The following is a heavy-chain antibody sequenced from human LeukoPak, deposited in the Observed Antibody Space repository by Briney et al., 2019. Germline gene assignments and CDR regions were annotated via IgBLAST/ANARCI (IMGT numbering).Heavy chain of an antibody. D-gene: IGHD5-18*01. CDR3: ARAYPGYSYGDYYYYYMDV. CDR1: GGSTSSYY. V-gene: IGHV4-59*01. CDR2: IYYSGST. Sequence: SETLSLTCTVSGGSTSSYYWSWIRQPPGKGLEWIGYIYYSGSTNYNPSLKSRVTISVDTSKNQFSLKLSSVTAADTAVYYCARAYPGYSYGDYYYYYMDVWGKGTTVTISS. J-gene: IGHJ6*03.